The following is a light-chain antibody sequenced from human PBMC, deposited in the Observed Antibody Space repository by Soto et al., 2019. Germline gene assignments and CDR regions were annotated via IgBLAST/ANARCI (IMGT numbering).Light chain of an antibody. CDR1: QSISIC. CDR3: QHRKD. Sequence: EIVLTQSPATLSLSPGERATLSCRASQSISICLAWYQQKPGQAPRLLIYDASNRATGIPARFSGSGSGTEFTRTISSLEPEDFAVYYCQHRKDFGGGTKVEIK. J-gene: IGKJ4*01. CDR2: DAS. V-gene: IGKV3-11*01.